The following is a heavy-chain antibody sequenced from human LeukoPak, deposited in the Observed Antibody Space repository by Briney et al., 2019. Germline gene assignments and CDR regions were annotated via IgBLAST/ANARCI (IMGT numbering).Heavy chain of an antibody. Sequence: GGSLRLSCAASGFTFSDYYMSWIRQAPGKGLEWVSYISSSSSYTNYADSAKGRFTISRDNAKNSLYLQMNSLRAEDTAVYYCARVLRMTTVTTGWFDPWGQGTLVTVSS. J-gene: IGHJ5*02. CDR2: ISSSSSYT. CDR1: GFTFSDYY. V-gene: IGHV3-11*05. D-gene: IGHD4-17*01. CDR3: ARVLRMTTVTTGWFDP.